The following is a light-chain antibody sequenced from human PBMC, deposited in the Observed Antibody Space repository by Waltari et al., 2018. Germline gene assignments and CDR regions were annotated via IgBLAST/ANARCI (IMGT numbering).Light chain of an antibody. Sequence: EIVLTQSPGTLSLSPGERATLACRASQSVSSSFLAWYQQKPGQAPKLLISGASSRATGIPDRFSGSGSGTDFTLTISRLEPEDFAVYYCQQYGSSPWTFGQGTKVEIK. V-gene: IGKV3-20*01. CDR1: QSVSSSF. CDR3: QQYGSSPWT. J-gene: IGKJ1*01. CDR2: GAS.